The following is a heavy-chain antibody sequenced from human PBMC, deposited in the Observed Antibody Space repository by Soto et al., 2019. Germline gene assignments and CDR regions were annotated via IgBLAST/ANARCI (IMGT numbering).Heavy chain of an antibody. V-gene: IGHV4-30-2*01. Sequence: SETLSLTCTVSGGSISSGGYSWSGIRQPPGKGLEWIGYIYHSGSTYYNPSLKSRVTISVDRSKNQFSLKLSSVTAADTAVYYFARVPDRWGQGTLVTVSS. J-gene: IGHJ5*02. CDR2: IYHSGST. D-gene: IGHD2-2*01. CDR3: ARVPDR. CDR1: GGSISSGGYS.